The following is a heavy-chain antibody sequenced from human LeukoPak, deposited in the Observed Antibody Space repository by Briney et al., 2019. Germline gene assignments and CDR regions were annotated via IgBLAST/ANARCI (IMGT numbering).Heavy chain of an antibody. D-gene: IGHD6-13*01. V-gene: IGHV3-74*01. CDR1: GFTFISYG. CDR2: INSDGSST. CDR3: AKIAAAGPFDY. J-gene: IGHJ4*02. Sequence: PGGSLSLSCAASGFTFISYGMTWVGQAPGKGLVWVSRINSDGSSTSYADSVKGRFTISRDNAKNTLYLQMNSLRAEDTAVYYCAKIAAAGPFDYWGQGTLVTVSS.